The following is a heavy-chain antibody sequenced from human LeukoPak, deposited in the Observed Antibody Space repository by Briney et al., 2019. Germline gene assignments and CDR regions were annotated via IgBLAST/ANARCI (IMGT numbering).Heavy chain of an antibody. CDR1: GFTFSSYA. J-gene: IGHJ4*02. CDR2: VRGGDAGT. V-gene: IGHV3-23*01. CDR3: AKNRGGSYYSGSDY. Sequence: GGSLRLSCAASGFTFSSYAMNWVRQAPGKGLEWVSAVRGGDAGTSYADSVKGRFTISRDNSKNTLYLQMNSLRADDTVVYYCAKNRGGSYYSGSDYWGQGTLVTVSS. D-gene: IGHD1-26*01.